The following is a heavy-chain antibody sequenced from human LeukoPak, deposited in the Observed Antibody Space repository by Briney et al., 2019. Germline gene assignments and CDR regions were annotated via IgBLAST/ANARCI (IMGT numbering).Heavy chain of an antibody. V-gene: IGHV1-8*03. D-gene: IGHD3-3*01. CDR3: ARAHYDFWSGPNWFDP. Sequence: ASVKVSCKASGYTFTSYDINRVRQATGQGLEWMGWMNPNSGNTGYAQKFQGRVTITRNTSISTAYMELSSLRSEDTAVYYCARAHYDFWSGPNWFDPWGQGTLVTVSS. CDR2: MNPNSGNT. CDR1: GYTFTSYD. J-gene: IGHJ5*02.